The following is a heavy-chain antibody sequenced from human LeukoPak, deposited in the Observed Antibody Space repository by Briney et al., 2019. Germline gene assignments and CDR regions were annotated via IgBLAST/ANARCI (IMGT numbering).Heavy chain of an antibody. J-gene: IGHJ3*02. CDR2: FDPEDGET. CDR1: GYTLTELS. D-gene: IGHD3-22*01. CDR3: ATQPYYYDSSGYAFDI. Sequence: ASVTVSCKVSGYTLTELSMHWVRQAPGKGLEWMGGFDPEDGETIYAQKFQGRVTMTEDTSTDTAYIELSSLRSEDTAVYYCATQPYYYDSSGYAFDIWGQGTMVTVSS. V-gene: IGHV1-24*01.